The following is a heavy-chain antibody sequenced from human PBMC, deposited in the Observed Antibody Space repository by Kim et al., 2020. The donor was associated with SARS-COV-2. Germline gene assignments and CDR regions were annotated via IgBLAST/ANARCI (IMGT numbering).Heavy chain of an antibody. CDR2: ICPSGAP. J-gene: IGHJ4*02. CDR3: ARDTSGYTEFDY. Sequence: SETLSLTCAVAGGSVSSDYCCTWIRQPPGKGLEWIGEICPSGAPNYNPSLKSRVTMSVDTSRNEFSLKLRSVTDADTAVYFCARDTSGYTEFDYWGQGTLVTVPS. D-gene: IGHD5-12*01. CDR1: GGSVSSDYC. V-gene: IGHV4-4*02.